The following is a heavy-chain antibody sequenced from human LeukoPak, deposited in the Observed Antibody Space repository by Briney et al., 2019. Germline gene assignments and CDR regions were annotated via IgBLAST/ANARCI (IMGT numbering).Heavy chain of an antibody. CDR3: ARVVVTKYYFDY. V-gene: IGHV4-34*01. J-gene: IGHJ4*02. CDR2: INHSGST. Sequence: SETLSLTCAVYGGSFSGYYWSWIRQPPGKGLEWIGEINHSGSTNYNPSLKSRVTISVDTSKNQFSLKLSSVTAADTAVYYCARVVVTKYYFDYWGQGTLVTVSS. CDR1: GGSFSGYY. D-gene: IGHD3-22*01.